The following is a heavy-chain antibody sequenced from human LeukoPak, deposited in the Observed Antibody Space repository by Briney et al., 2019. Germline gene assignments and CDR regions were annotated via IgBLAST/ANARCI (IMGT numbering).Heavy chain of an antibody. Sequence: SSETLSLTCAVYGGSFSCYYWSWIRQPPGKGLAWIGEINHSGSTNYNPSLTNQVTISVNTPKNQFSLKLSAVTAADTGVYYCARSVGASHYAFDIWGQGTMVTVSS. V-gene: IGHV4-34*01. D-gene: IGHD1-26*01. CDR2: INHSGST. CDR3: ARSVGASHYAFDI. J-gene: IGHJ3*02. CDR1: GGSFSCYY.